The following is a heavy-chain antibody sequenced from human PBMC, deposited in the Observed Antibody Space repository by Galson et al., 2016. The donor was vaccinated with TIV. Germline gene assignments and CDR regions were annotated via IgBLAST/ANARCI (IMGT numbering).Heavy chain of an antibody. Sequence: SLRLSCADAGFTFNYYPMHWVRRAPGKGLEWVGVISYDESSKYYADSVKGRFTISRDNSKNTLYLQMNSLRREDTAVYYCAKEAQRRLHYWGQGTLVTVSP. J-gene: IGHJ4*02. CDR1: GFTFNYYP. CDR2: ISYDESSK. D-gene: IGHD1-1*01. CDR3: AKEAQRRLHY. V-gene: IGHV3-30-3*01.